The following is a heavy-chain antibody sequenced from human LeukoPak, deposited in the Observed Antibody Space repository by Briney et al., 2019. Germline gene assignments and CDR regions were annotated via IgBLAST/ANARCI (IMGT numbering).Heavy chain of an antibody. J-gene: IGHJ4*02. CDR2: INPNSGGT. Sequence: GASVKVSCKASGYTFTGYYMHWVRQAPGQGLEWMGRINPNSGGTNYAQKFQGRVTMTRDTSISTAYMELSRLRPDDTAVYYCARDPSYYDSSADLDYWGQGTLVTVSS. D-gene: IGHD3-22*01. CDR1: GYTFTGYY. V-gene: IGHV1-2*06. CDR3: ARDPSYYDSSADLDY.